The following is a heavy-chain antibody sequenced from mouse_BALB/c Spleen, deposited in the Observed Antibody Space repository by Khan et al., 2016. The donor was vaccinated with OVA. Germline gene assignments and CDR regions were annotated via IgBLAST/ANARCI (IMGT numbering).Heavy chain of an antibody. D-gene: IGHD2-1*01. Sequence: QMQLEESGPGLVAPSQSLSITCTVSGFSLTSYGVHWVRQPPGKGLEWLGVIWAGGSTNYNSALLSRLSSSKDNSKSQVFLKMNNLQTDDAAMYYCARVPGYYGNYYDYWGQGTTLTVSS. V-gene: IGHV2-9*02. CDR3: ARVPGYYGNYYDY. CDR1: GFSLTSYG. J-gene: IGHJ2*01. CDR2: IWAGGST.